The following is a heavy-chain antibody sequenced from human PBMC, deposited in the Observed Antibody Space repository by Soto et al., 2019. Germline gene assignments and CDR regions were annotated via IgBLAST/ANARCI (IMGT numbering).Heavy chain of an antibody. V-gene: IGHV3-33*01. CDR3: ARDSKSEYYYYYGMDV. CDR2: IWYDGSNK. D-gene: IGHD4-4*01. J-gene: IGHJ6*02. CDR1: GFTFSSYG. Sequence: LRLSCAASGFTFSSYGMHWVRQAPGKGLEWVAVIWYDGSNKYYADSVKGRFTISRDNSKNTLYLQMNSLRAEDTAVYYCARDSKSEYYYYYGMDVWGQGTTVTVSS.